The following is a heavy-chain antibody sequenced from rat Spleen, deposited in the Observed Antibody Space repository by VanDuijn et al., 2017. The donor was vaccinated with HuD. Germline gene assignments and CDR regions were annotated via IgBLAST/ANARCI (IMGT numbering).Heavy chain of an antibody. CDR1: GFTFSNSG. D-gene: IGHD4-3*01. V-gene: IGHV5S13*01. J-gene: IGHJ2*01. CDR3: GVAGYGY. CDR2: ISTDGGST. Sequence: EVQLVESGGGLVQPGGSLKLSCAASGFTFSNSGMAWIRQTPTKGLEWVASISTDGGSTYYRDSVKGRFTISRDNAENTVYLQMNSLRTEDTATYCCGVAGYGYWGQGVMVTVSS.